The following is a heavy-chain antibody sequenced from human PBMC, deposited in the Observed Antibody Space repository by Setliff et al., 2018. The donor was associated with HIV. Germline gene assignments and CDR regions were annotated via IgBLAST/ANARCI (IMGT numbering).Heavy chain of an antibody. Sequence: PGGSLRLSCAASGFTFSSYTMNWVRQAPGKGLEWVSYISSSSSTIYYADSVKGRFTISRGNAKNSLYLQMNSLRAEDTAVYYCASTGGWYYGMDVWGQGTTVTVSS. D-gene: IGHD6-19*01. V-gene: IGHV3-48*01. CDR1: GFTFSSYT. CDR2: ISSSSSTI. CDR3: ASTGGWYYGMDV. J-gene: IGHJ6*02.